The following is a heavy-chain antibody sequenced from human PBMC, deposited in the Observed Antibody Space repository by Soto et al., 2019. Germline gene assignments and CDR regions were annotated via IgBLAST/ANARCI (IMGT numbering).Heavy chain of an antibody. J-gene: IGHJ6*02. V-gene: IGHV3-23*01. CDR2: ISGSGGST. CDR1: GFTFSSYA. Sequence: GGSLRLSCAASGFTFSSYAMSWVRQAPGKGLEWVSAISGSGGSTYYADSVKGRFTISRDNSKNTLYLQMNSLRAEDTAVYYCAKDRYYGSGSYYIYYYGMDVWGQGTTVTVSS. CDR3: AKDRYYGSGSYYIYYYGMDV. D-gene: IGHD3-10*01.